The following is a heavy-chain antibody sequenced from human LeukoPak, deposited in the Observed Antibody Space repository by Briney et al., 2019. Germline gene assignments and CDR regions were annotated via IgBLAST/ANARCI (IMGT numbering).Heavy chain of an antibody. Sequence: ASVKVSCKVSGYTLTELSMHWVRQAPGNGLEWTGGFDPEDGETIYAQKFQGRVTMTEDTSTDTAYMELSSLRSEDTAVYYCALRGYCSSTSCYFFGKTNWFDPWGQGTLVTVSS. D-gene: IGHD2-2*01. J-gene: IGHJ5*02. CDR3: ALRGYCSSTSCYFFGKTNWFDP. CDR2: FDPEDGET. V-gene: IGHV1-24*01. CDR1: GYTLTELS.